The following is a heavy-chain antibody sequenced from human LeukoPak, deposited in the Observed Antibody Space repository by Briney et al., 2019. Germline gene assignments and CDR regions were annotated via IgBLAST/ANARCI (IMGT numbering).Heavy chain of an antibody. J-gene: IGHJ5*01. V-gene: IGHV1-2*02. CDR2: INPNIGDA. CDR3: ARMDLDGGDSIGFDS. CDR1: GYTFTGFF. Sequence: ASMKVSCKASGYTFTGFFMHWVRQAPGQGLEWMGWINPNIGDAYYAQKFQGRVTMTRDRSINTAYMELSRLTSDDTAVYYCARMDLDGGDSIGFDSWGQGTLVTVSS. D-gene: IGHD2-21*02.